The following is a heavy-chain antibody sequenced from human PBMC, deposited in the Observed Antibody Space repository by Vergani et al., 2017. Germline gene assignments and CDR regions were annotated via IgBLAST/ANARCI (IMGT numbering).Heavy chain of an antibody. CDR3: ARHMGDGRTDAFDI. CDR2: IYYSGST. V-gene: IGHV4-39*01. J-gene: IGHJ3*02. D-gene: IGHD3-16*01. Sequence: QVQLQESGPGLVKPSQTLSLTCTVSGGSISSGGYYWGWIRQPPGKGLEWIGSIYYSGSTYYNPSLKSRVTISVDTSKNQFSLKLSSVTAADTAVYYCARHMGDGRTDAFDIWGQGTMVTVSS. CDR1: GGSISSGGYY.